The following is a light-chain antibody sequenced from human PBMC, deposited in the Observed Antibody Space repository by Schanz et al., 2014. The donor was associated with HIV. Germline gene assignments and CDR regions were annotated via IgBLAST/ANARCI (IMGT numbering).Light chain of an antibody. CDR3: SSYAGSSTVV. CDR2: DVT. V-gene: IGLV2-14*03. CDR1: SSDIGTFDY. Sequence: QSALTQPASVSGSPGQSITISCTGTSSDIGTFDYVSWYQQHPGKAPKLMIFDVTHRPSGVSARFSGSKSGNTASLTISGLQADDEADYYCSSYAGSSTVVFGGGTKLTVL. J-gene: IGLJ3*02.